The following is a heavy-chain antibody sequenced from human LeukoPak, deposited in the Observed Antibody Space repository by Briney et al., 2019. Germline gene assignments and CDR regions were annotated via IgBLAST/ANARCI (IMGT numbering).Heavy chain of an antibody. V-gene: IGHV1-18*01. CDR3: ARSYNGRLTGGIDP. D-gene: IGHD7-27*01. CDR2: ISAYNGNA. CDR1: GYTFTSYG. J-gene: IGHJ5*02. Sequence: ASVKVSCKASGYTFTSYGINWVRQAPGQGLEWMGWISAYNGNANYPQKFQGRVTMTTDTSTSTATMELRSLRSDDTAVYYCARSYNGRLTGGIDPWGQGTLVTVSS.